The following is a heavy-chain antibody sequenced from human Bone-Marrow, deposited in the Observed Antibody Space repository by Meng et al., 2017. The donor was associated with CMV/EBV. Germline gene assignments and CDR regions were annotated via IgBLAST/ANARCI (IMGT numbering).Heavy chain of an antibody. CDR3: ARGLLAYCGGDCYWGFDY. CDR1: GFTFSNYG. Sequence: GGSLRLSCTASGFTFSNYGFHWVHQAPGKGLEGVAFIRYDGTNKFYADSVKDRFTISRDNSKNTLYLEMSRLRTEDTAVYYCARGLLAYCGGDCYWGFDYWGQGNLVTVSS. CDR2: IRYDGTNK. D-gene: IGHD2-21*01. J-gene: IGHJ4*02. V-gene: IGHV3-30*02.